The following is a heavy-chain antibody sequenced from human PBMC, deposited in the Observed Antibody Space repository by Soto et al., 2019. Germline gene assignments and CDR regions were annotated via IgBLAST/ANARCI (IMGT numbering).Heavy chain of an antibody. CDR2: IYWDDDK. Sequence: ITLKESGPTLVKPTQTLTLTCTFSGFSLSTNGVGVGWIRQPPGEALEWLALIYWDDDKRYRPSLKNRLTITKDTFKNQVVLTVTNIDPVDTATYYCEHFRYSTNGVLNRYFDFWGQGTLVTVSS. J-gene: IGHJ4*02. V-gene: IGHV2-5*02. CDR3: EHFRYSTNGVLNRYFDF. D-gene: IGHD2-8*01. CDR1: GFSLSTNGVG.